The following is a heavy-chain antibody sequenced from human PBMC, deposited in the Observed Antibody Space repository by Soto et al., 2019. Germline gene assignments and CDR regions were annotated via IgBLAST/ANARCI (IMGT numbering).Heavy chain of an antibody. D-gene: IGHD2-2*01. V-gene: IGHV1-18*01. CDR1: GYTFSNYG. Sequence: ASVKFSCKASGYTFSNYGITWVRQAPGQPLEWLGWISLYSDDTNYAQKFQGRVSMTTDTSTTTAYMELRSLRSDDTAVYYCARVVPGAEAWFGPWGQGTLVTVSS. CDR3: ARVVPGAEAWFGP. J-gene: IGHJ5*02. CDR2: ISLYSDDT.